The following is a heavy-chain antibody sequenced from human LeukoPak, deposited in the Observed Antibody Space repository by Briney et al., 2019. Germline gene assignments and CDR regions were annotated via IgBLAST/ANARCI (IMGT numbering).Heavy chain of an antibody. Sequence: GGSLRLSCAASGFTFSHYWMSWVRQAPGKGLEWVANIKQDGSEKNYVDSVKGRFTISRDNSKNSLYLQMNSLRTEDTALYYCAKDWHSSVVVAATDDYWGQGTLVTVSS. D-gene: IGHD2-15*01. CDR3: AKDWHSSVVVAATDDY. CDR1: GFTFSHYW. J-gene: IGHJ4*02. CDR2: IKQDGSEK. V-gene: IGHV3-7*05.